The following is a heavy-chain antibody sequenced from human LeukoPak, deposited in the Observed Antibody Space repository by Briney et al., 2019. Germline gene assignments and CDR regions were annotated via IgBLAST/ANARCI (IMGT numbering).Heavy chain of an antibody. D-gene: IGHD3-10*01. CDR1: GFTVSSNY. CDR2: LYSGGST. V-gene: IGHV3-53*01. CDR3: ASGVNTVQGVIFGH. Sequence: PGGSLRLSCGASGFTVSSNYMSWVRRAPGKGLEWVSVLYSGGSTYYADSVKGRFTISRDNSKNTLYLQMNSLGAEDTAVYYCASGVNTVQGVIFGHWGQGTLVTVSS. J-gene: IGHJ4*02.